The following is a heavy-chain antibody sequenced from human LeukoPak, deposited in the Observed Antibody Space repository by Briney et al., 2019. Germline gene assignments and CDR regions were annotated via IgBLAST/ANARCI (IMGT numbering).Heavy chain of an antibody. CDR1: GGSISSGYYY. J-gene: IGHJ4*02. Sequence: SETLSLTCTVSGGSISSGYYYWSWIRQPAGKGLEWIGRIYTSGSTDYNPSLKSRVTISMDTSQNQFSLKLSSVTAADTGVYYCAREREGPYGYLDYWGQGTLVTVSS. CDR2: IYTSGST. D-gene: IGHD4-17*01. CDR3: AREREGPYGYLDY. V-gene: IGHV4-61*02.